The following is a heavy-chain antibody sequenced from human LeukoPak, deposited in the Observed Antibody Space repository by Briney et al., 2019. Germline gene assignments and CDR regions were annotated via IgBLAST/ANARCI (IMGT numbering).Heavy chain of an antibody. J-gene: IGHJ2*01. CDR3: ARLGFSSGWHGYSDL. CDR1: GGSIGTYY. V-gene: IGHV4-59*08. D-gene: IGHD6-19*01. CDR2: IHYIGST. Sequence: PSETLSLTCIVSGGSIGTYYWTWIRQPPGKGLEWIGYIHYIGSTIYNPSLRSRVTILVDRSKNQFSLKLTSVTAADTAMYYCARLGFSSGWHGYSDLWGGGTLVTVSS.